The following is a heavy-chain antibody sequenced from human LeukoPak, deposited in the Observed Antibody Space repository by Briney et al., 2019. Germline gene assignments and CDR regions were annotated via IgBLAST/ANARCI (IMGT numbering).Heavy chain of an antibody. Sequence: PGGSLRLSCEVSGFPVRSRYMTWVRQPLGKGLECVAVIYSGGTTYHIDSVKGRFTISRDISKSTMYLEMNNLRVEDTATYYCASLEGGPSDGRWGQGTLVIVSS. CDR1: GFPVRSRY. J-gene: IGHJ4*02. CDR2: IYSGGTT. D-gene: IGHD3-3*01. CDR3: ASLEGGPSDGR. V-gene: IGHV3-53*01.